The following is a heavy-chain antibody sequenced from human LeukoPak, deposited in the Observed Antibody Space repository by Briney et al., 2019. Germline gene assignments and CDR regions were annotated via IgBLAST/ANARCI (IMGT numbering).Heavy chain of an antibody. CDR2: ISSSGSTI. CDR3: AKSHHVTAIDY. V-gene: IGHV3-48*03. CDR1: GFIFSSYE. D-gene: IGHD2-21*02. Sequence: GGSLRLSCAASGFIFSSYEMNWVRQAPGKGLEWVSYISSSGSTIYYAGSVKGRFTISRDNSKNTLYLQMNSLRADDTAVYYCAKSHHVTAIDYWGQGTLVTVSS. J-gene: IGHJ4*02.